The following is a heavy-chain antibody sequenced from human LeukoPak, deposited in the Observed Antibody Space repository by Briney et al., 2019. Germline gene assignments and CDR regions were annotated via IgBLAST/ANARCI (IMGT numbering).Heavy chain of an antibody. CDR3: ARGGYYYDSSGYLDY. Sequence: ASVKVSCKASGYTFTGYYMHWVRQAPGQGLEWMGWINPNSGGTNYAQKFQGWVTMTRDTSISTAYMELSRLRSDDTAVYYCARGGYYYDSSGYLDYWGQGTLVTVSS. D-gene: IGHD3-22*01. J-gene: IGHJ4*02. CDR2: INPNSGGT. V-gene: IGHV1-2*04. CDR1: GYTFTGYY.